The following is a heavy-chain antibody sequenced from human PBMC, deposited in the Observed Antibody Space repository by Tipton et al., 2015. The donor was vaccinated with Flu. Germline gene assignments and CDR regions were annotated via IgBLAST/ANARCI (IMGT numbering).Heavy chain of an antibody. Sequence: TLSLTGTVSGYSISSGYYWGWIRQPPGKGLEWIGSIYHSGSTYYNPSLKSRVTISVDTSKNQFSLKLSSVTAADTAVYYCAIYPYYYYGMDVWGQGTTVTVSS. CDR3: AIYPYYYYGMDV. J-gene: IGHJ6*02. V-gene: IGHV4-38-2*02. CDR1: GYSISSGYY. CDR2: IYHSGST.